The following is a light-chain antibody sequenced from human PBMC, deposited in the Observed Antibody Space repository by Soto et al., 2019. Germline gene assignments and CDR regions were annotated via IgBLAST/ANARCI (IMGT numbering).Light chain of an antibody. V-gene: IGLV1-40*01. CDR1: SSNIGAGYD. CDR3: QSYDSSHVV. CDR2: GNS. Sequence: QSVLTQPPSVSGAPGQRVTISCTGSSSNIGAGYDVHWYQQLPGTAPKLLIYGNSNRPSGVPDRFSGSKSGTSASLAITGLQAEHEADYYCQSYDSSHVVFGGGTKLTVL. J-gene: IGLJ2*01.